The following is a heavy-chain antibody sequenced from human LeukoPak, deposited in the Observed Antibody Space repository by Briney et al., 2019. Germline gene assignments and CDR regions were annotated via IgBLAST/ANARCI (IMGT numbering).Heavy chain of an antibody. CDR2: ISGSVATT. J-gene: IGHJ5*01. CDR3: AKNGKYQLLGSWCDS. CDR1: GFTFSSYA. D-gene: IGHD2-2*01. V-gene: IGHV3-23*01. Sequence: GGSLRLSCAASGFTFSSYAMSWVRQAPGKGLEWVSAISGSVATTYYADSVKGRFTISRDNSKNTLYLQMDSLRGDDTAVYYCAKNGKYQLLGSWCDSWGQGTLVTVSS.